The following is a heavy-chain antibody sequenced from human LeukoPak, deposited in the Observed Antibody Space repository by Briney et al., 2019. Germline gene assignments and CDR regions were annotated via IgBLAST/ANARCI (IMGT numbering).Heavy chain of an antibody. CDR3: ASDSPYYGMDV. CDR1: GFTFSNYM. Sequence: PGGSLRLSCAASGFTFSNYMMHWVRQAPGKGLVWVSRIKSDGITITYADSVKGRFTISRDNAKSTLYLQMSGLRVDDTAVYHCASDSPYYGMDVWGQGTTVTVSS. CDR2: IKSDGITI. V-gene: IGHV3-74*01. J-gene: IGHJ6*02.